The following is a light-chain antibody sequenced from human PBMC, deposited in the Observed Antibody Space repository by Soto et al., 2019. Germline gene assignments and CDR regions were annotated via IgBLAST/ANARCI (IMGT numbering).Light chain of an antibody. Sequence: EIVMTQSPATLSVSPGERATLSCRASQRISSNLAWYQHKPGQAPRLLIYDASDRATGIPGRFSGSGSGTDFTLTISSLEPEDFAVYYCQQHSNWPPITFGQGTRLEIK. J-gene: IGKJ5*01. V-gene: IGKV3-11*01. CDR3: QQHSNWPPIT. CDR1: QRISSN. CDR2: DAS.